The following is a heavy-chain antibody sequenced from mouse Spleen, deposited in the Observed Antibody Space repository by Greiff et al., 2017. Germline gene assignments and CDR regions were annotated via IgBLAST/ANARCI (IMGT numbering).Heavy chain of an antibody. J-gene: IGHJ4*01. CDR3: ARQTTVVATNAMDY. CDR2: ISGGGSYT. CDR1: GFTFSSYG. D-gene: IGHD1-1*01. V-gene: IGHV5-9-2*01. Sequence: EVNVVESGGGLVKPGGSLKLSCAASGFTFSSYGMSWVRQTPEKRLEWVATISGGGSYTYYPDSVKGRFTISRDNAKNNLYLQMSSLRSEDTALYYCARQTTVVATNAMDYWGQGTSVTVSS.